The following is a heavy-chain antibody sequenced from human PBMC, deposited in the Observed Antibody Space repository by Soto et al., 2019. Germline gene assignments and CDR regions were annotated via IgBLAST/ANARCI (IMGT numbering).Heavy chain of an antibody. CDR3: ARGRASGSYYLFDC. CDR1: RNTFTSYD. Sequence: ASVKVSCKASRNTFTSYDINWVRQATGHGLEWMGWINPNSGNIGYAQKFQGRVTMTRDTAIRTAYMEVSRLRSDDTAVYYCARGRASGSYYLFDCWGQGTLVTVSS. V-gene: IGHV1-8*01. CDR2: INPNSGNI. D-gene: IGHD3-10*01. J-gene: IGHJ4*02.